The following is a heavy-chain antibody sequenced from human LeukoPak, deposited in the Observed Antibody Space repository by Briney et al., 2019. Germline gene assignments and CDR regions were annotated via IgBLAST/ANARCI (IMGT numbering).Heavy chain of an antibody. Sequence: PGGSLRLPCAASGFTFSTYGMHWVRQAPGKGLEWVAVIWYDGSIKYYADSVKGRFTISRDNSKNTLYLQMNSLGAEDTAVYYCARAVGPFDIWGQGTIVIVSS. CDR1: GFTFSTYG. J-gene: IGHJ3*02. CDR2: IWYDGSIK. CDR3: ARAVGPFDI. V-gene: IGHV3-33*01.